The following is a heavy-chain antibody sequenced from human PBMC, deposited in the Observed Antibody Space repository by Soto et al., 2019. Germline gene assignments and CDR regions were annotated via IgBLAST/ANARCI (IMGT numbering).Heavy chain of an antibody. CDR3: ARESSGWQYFDY. V-gene: IGHV3-48*03. Sequence: GGSLRLSCAASGFTFSSYEMNWVRQAPGKGLEWVSYISSSGSTIYYADSVKGRFTISRDNTKNSLYLQMNSLRAEDTAVYYCARESSGWQYFDYWGKGTLVNVS. D-gene: IGHD6-19*01. J-gene: IGHJ4*02. CDR2: ISSSGSTI. CDR1: GFTFSSYE.